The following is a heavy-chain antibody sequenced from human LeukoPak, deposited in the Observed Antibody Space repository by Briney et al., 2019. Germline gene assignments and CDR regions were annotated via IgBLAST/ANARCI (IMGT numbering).Heavy chain of an antibody. J-gene: IGHJ6*03. V-gene: IGHV1-8*03. CDR1: GYTFTSYD. CDR2: MNPNSGNT. D-gene: IGHD1-14*01. Sequence: ASVKVSCKASGYTFTSYDINWVRQATGQGLEWMGWMNPNSGNTGYAQKFQGRVTITRNTSISTDYMELSSLRSEDTAVYYCARGNQPPQYYYYYYYMDVWGKGTTVTVSS. CDR3: ARGNQPPQYYYYYYYMDV.